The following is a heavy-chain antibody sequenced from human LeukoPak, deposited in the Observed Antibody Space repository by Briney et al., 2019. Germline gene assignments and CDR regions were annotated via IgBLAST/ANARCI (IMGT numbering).Heavy chain of an antibody. CDR3: ARDRDFCWFDP. V-gene: IGHV1-46*01. D-gene: IGHD3-3*01. Sequence: GASVKVSCKASGYTFTSYAMNWVRQAPGQGLEWMGIINPSGGSTSYAQKFQGRVTMTRDTSTSTVYMELSSLRSEDTAVYYCARDRDFCWFDPWGQGTLVTVSS. CDR2: INPSGGST. J-gene: IGHJ5*02. CDR1: GYTFTSYA.